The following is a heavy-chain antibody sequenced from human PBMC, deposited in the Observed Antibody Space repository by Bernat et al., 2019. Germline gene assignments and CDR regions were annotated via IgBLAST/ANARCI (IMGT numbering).Heavy chain of an antibody. CDR3: ATSGIAARPGNYYYGMDV. Sequence: VQLVESGGGLVQPGGSLRLSCAASGFTFSDKYIDWVRQAPGKGLEWIGSIYYSGSTYYNPSLKSRVTISVDTSKNQFSLKLSSVTAADTAVYCCATSGIAARPGNYYYGMDVWGQGTTVTVSS. J-gene: IGHJ6*02. CDR2: IYYSGST. D-gene: IGHD6-6*01. CDR1: GFTFSDKY. V-gene: IGHV4-38-2*01.